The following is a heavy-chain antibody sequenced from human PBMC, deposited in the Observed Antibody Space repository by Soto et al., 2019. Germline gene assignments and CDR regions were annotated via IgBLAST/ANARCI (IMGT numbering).Heavy chain of an antibody. V-gene: IGHV3-30-3*01. Sequence: PGGSLRLSCAASGFTFSSYAIHWVRQAPGKGLEWVAVISYDGSKKHYADSVKGRFTISRDNPKNTLFLEMNSLSAEDTAVYYCARGSSSWYEADVWGQGTTVTVS. D-gene: IGHD6-13*01. CDR3: ARGSSSWYEADV. CDR2: ISYDGSKK. CDR1: GFTFSSYA. J-gene: IGHJ6*02.